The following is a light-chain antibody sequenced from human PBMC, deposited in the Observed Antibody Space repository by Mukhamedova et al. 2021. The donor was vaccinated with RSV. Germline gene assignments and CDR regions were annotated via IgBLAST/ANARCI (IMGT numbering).Light chain of an antibody. CDR3: CSYAGSSSWV. Sequence: ITISCTGTSSDVGSYNLVSWYQQHPGKAPKLMIYEGSKRPSGVSNRFSGSKSGNTASLTISGLQAEDEADYYCCSYAGSSSWVFG. V-gene: IGLV2-23*01. CDR2: EGS. J-gene: IGLJ3*02. CDR1: SSDVGSYNL.